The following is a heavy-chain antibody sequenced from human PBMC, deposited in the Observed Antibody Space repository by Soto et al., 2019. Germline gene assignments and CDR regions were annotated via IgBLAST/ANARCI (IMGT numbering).Heavy chain of an antibody. CDR1: GGSISSGDYH. J-gene: IGHJ5*02. CDR2: IYDSAT. CDR3: AAGSCSSSCCYWFDP. V-gene: IGHV4-30-4*08. D-gene: IGHD2-2*01. Sequence: SETLSLTCTVSGGSISSGDYHWIWIRQPPGKGLEWVAYIYDSATYHNPSLKRGVIISVDTSKNQCSLQLSSVTAADTAVYYCAAGSCSSSCCYWFDPWGQGTLVTVSS.